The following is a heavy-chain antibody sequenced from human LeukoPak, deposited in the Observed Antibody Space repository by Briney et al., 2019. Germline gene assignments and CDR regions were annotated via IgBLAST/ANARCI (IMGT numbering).Heavy chain of an antibody. D-gene: IGHD3-16*01. V-gene: IGHV1-2*02. J-gene: IGHJ4*02. CDR3: VRENWYYDH. Sequence: ASVKVSCKTSGYTFTAYHMHWVRQAPGQGLEFVGWIYPPTGGTVLAGKSQGRVTMTRDTSIAAAYMELSGLTFDDTAVYYCVRENWYYDHWGQGTLVTVSS. CDR1: GYTFTAYH. CDR2: IYPPTGGT.